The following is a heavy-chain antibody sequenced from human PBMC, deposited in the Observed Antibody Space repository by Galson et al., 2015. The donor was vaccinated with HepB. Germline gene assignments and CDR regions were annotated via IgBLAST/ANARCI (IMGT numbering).Heavy chain of an antibody. D-gene: IGHD3-3*01. CDR2: ISYDGSNK. CDR1: GFTFSRYG. Sequence: SLRLSCAASGFTFSRYGMHWVRQAPGKGLEWVAVISYDGSNKYYADSVKGRFTISGDNSKNTLYLQMNSLRAEDTAVYYCAKGRFLEWLLWYFDYWGQGTLVTVSS. CDR3: AKGRFLEWLLWYFDY. V-gene: IGHV3-30*18. J-gene: IGHJ4*02.